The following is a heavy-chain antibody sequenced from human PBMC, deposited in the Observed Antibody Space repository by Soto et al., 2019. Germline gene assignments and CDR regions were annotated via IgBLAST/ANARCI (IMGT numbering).Heavy chain of an antibody. CDR2: IYQSGST. J-gene: IGHJ6*02. D-gene: IGHD6-19*01. V-gene: IGHV4-30-2*01. CDR3: ARGRSASGKNYGMDV. CDR1: GGSISSGGYS. Sequence: SETLSLTCAVSGGSISSGGYSWNWIRQPPGQGLEWIGFIYQSGSTYYDPSLKSRITISVDRSKNQFSLILNSVTAADTAVYYCARGRSASGKNYGMDVWGQGTTVTVSS.